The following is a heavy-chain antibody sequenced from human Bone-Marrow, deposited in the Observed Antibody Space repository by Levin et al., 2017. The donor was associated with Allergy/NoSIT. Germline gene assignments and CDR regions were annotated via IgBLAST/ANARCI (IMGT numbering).Heavy chain of an antibody. D-gene: IGHD6-13*01. Sequence: ASVKVSCKASGYTFTGYYMHWVRQAPGQGLEWMGRINPNSGGTNYAQKFQGRVTMTRDTSISTAYMELSRLRSDDTAVYYCARDGIAEDWYFDLWGRGTLVTVSS. CDR3: ARDGIAEDWYFDL. J-gene: IGHJ2*01. CDR2: INPNSGGT. V-gene: IGHV1-2*06. CDR1: GYTFTGYY.